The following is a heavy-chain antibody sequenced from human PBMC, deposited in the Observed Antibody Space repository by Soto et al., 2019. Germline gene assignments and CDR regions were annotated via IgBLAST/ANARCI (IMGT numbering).Heavy chain of an antibody. CDR2: ITGGGDDT. J-gene: IGHJ4*02. Sequence: PGGSLRLSCEGSGFTFRGYAMSWVRQPPGKGLEWVTAITGGGDDTYHSDSVKGRFTISRDNSKNTLYLQMNSLRAEDTAVYYCAKESAKGSPYYYDFWGPGTLVTVSS. CDR1: GFTFRGYA. D-gene: IGHD2-21*01. CDR3: AKESAKGSPYYYDF. V-gene: IGHV3-23*01.